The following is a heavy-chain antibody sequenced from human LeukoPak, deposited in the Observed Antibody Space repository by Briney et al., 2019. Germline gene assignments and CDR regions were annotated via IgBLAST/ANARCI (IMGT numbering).Heavy chain of an antibody. V-gene: IGHV3-23*01. CDR3: AKSPTVDAAFDI. D-gene: IGHD4-23*01. J-gene: IGHJ3*02. CDR1: GFTFSNYA. CDR2: LSGSGNSI. Sequence: GGSLRLSCAASGFTFSNYAMSWVRQAPGKGLEWVAGLSGSGNSIFYADSVKGRFTISRDNSKNTLYLQMNSLRAEDTALYYCAKSPTVDAAFDIWGQGTMVTVPS.